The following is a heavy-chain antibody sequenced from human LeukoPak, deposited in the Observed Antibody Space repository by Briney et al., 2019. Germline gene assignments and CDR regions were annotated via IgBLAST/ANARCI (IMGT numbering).Heavy chain of an antibody. V-gene: IGHV3-66*02. CDR1: GFTVSSNY. D-gene: IGHD3-22*01. CDR2: IYSGGST. CDR3: ARDYYDSSGAGSL. Sequence: GGSLRLSCAASGFTVSSNYMSWIRQAPGKGLEWVSVIYSGGSTYYADSVKGRFTISRDNSKNTLYLQMNSLRAEDTAVYYCARDYYDSSGAGSLWGQGTLVTVSS. J-gene: IGHJ4*02.